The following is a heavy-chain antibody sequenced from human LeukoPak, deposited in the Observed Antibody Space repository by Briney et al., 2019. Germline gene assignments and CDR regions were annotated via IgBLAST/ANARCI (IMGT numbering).Heavy chain of an antibody. CDR2: ISYDGSKK. D-gene: IGHD5-18*01. CDR3: ARDRDTAMGL. Sequence: GGSLRLSCAASGFTFSSYAMHWVRQAPGKGLEWVAVISYDGSKKYYADSVKGRFTISRDKSKNTLYLQMNSLRAEDTAVYYCARDRDTAMGLWGQGTLVTVSS. CDR1: GFTFSSYA. J-gene: IGHJ4*02. V-gene: IGHV3-30-3*01.